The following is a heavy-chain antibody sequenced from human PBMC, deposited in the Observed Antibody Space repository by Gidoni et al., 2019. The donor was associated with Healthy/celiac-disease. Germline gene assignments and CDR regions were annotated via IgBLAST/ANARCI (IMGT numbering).Heavy chain of an antibody. CDR2: ISYDGSNK. Sequence: QVKLVESGGGVVQHGRSLRLYCAASGFTFSNYANHWVRQAPGKGLEWVAVISYDGSNKYYADSVKGLFTISIDNSKNTLYLQINSLRAEDTAVYYCARAVEGITMIVVVTRDYYFDYWGQGTLVTVSS. D-gene: IGHD3-22*01. V-gene: IGHV3-30-3*01. J-gene: IGHJ4*02. CDR3: ARAVEGITMIVVVTRDYYFDY. CDR1: GFTFSNYA.